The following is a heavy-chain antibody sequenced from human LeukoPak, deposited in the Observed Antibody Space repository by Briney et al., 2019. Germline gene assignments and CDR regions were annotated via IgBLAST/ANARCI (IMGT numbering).Heavy chain of an antibody. CDR3: AKKVNYDSSGYYAY. CDR1: GFTLSSYA. J-gene: IGHJ4*02. D-gene: IGHD3-22*01. CDR2: ISGSGGST. Sequence: PGGSPRPSCAASGFTLSSYAMSWVRQAPGKGLEWVSAISGSGGSTYYADSVKGRFTISRDNSKNTLYLQMNSLRAEDTAVYYCAKKVNYDSSGYYAYWGQGTLVTVSS. V-gene: IGHV3-23*01.